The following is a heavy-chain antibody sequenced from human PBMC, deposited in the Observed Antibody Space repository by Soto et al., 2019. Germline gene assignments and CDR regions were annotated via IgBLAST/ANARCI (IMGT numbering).Heavy chain of an antibody. J-gene: IGHJ4*02. CDR3: ARALSWSGRDY. Sequence: EVQLVESGGGLVQPGGSLRLSCAASGFRFNTNWMSWVRQAPGKGLEWVANIKHDGSERNHVDSVRGRFTIPIDNAKSSPYLQMNSLRVEDTAVYYCARALSWSGRDYWGQGTLVIVSP. CDR2: IKHDGSER. D-gene: IGHD3-10*01. V-gene: IGHV3-7*01. CDR1: GFRFNTNW.